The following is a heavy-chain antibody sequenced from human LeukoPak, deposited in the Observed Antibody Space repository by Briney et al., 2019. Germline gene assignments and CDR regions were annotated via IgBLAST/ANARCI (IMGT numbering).Heavy chain of an antibody. CDR2: ISGSGGST. Sequence: PGGSLRLSCAASGFTFSSYAMSWVRQAPGKGLEWVSAISGSGGSTYYADSVKGRFTISRDNSKNTLYLQMNSLRAEDTAVYYCAKDFFASTMVRGVIPYYFDYWGQGTLVTVSS. V-gene: IGHV3-23*01. CDR3: AKDFFASTMVRGVIPYYFDY. CDR1: GFTFSSYA. J-gene: IGHJ4*02. D-gene: IGHD3-10*01.